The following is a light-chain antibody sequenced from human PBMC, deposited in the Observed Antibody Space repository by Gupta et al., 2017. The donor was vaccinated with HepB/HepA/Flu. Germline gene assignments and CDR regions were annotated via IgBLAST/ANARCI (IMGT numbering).Light chain of an antibody. CDR3: GTWDSSLSVVV. J-gene: IGLJ2*01. V-gene: IGLV1-51*01. CDR2: DDT. CDR1: SSNSGRNY. Sequence: QSVLTQPPSVSAAPGQKVTISCSGSSSNSGRNYVSWYQQYPGKAPKLLIYDDTKRTSWIPDHFSASKSTSATLGITGLQTGDEADYYCGTWDSSLSVVVFGGGNKLTVL.